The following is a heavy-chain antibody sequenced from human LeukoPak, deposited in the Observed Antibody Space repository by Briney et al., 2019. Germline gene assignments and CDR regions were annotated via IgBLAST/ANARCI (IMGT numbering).Heavy chain of an antibody. CDR2: IRYDGSNK. J-gene: IGHJ4*02. Sequence: GGSLRLSCAASGFTFSSYGMHWVRQAPGKGLEWVAFIRYDGSNKYYADSVKGRFTISRDNSKNTLYLQMNSLRAEDTAVYYCAKSPIVVVPAALPYYWGQGTLVTVSS. V-gene: IGHV3-30*02. D-gene: IGHD2-2*01. CDR1: GFTFSSYG. CDR3: AKSPIVVVPAALPYY.